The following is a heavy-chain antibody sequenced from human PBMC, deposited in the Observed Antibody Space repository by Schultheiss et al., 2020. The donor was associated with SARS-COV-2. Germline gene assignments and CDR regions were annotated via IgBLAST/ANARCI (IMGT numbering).Heavy chain of an antibody. V-gene: IGHV1-69*06. CDR3: ARDPGDYGDYVSWFDP. J-gene: IGHJ5*02. Sequence: SVKVSCKASGGTFSSYAISWVRQAPGQGLEWMGGIIPIFGTANYAQKFQGRVTITADKSTSTAYMELSSLRSEDTAVYYCARDPGDYGDYVSWFDPWGQGTLVTVSS. D-gene: IGHD4-17*01. CDR2: IIPIFGTA. CDR1: GGTFSSYA.